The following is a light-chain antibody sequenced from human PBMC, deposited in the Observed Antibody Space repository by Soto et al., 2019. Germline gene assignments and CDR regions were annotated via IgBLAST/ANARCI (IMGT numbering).Light chain of an antibody. J-gene: IGKJ5*01. CDR2: WAS. CDR3: QQYGSSPIT. CDR1: QTISNRL. V-gene: IGKV3-20*01. Sequence: EIMLPQSPGTLSLSPGERAPLSCRASQTISNRLLAWYQQKPGQPPKLLIYWASTREFGVPDRFSGSGSGTDFTLTISRLEPEDFAVYYCQQYGSSPITFGQGTRLEIK.